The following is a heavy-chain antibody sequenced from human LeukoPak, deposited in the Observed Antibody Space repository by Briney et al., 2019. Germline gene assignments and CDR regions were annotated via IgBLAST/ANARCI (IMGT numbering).Heavy chain of an antibody. D-gene: IGHD2/OR15-2a*01. J-gene: IGHJ5*02. V-gene: IGHV4-61*02. CDR3: ARRGYSTTYYEWFDP. CDR2: IYTSGST. Sequence: SETLSLTCTVSGGSISSGSYYWNWIRQPAGKGLEWIGRIYTSGSTNYNPSLQTRVTISIDTSKNRFSLRLTSVTAADTAFYYCARRGYSTTYYEWFDPWGQGILVTVSS. CDR1: GGSISSGSYY.